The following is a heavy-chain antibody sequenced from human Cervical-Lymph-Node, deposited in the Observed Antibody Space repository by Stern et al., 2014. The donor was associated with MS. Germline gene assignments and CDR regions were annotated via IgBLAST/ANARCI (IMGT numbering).Heavy chain of an antibody. D-gene: IGHD5-18*01. CDR1: GFTFPSYA. V-gene: IGHV3-30*04. CDR2: VSYDGLNE. Sequence: VQLVESGGGVVQPGKSLRLSCGPSGFTFPSYAMHWVRPAPGQGLDWVAGVSYDGLNEYYADSVKGRFTISRDNSKKTVSLQMNSLRPEDTALYYCARGAYTYGFDGFSGAFDLWGQGTMVTVSS. J-gene: IGHJ3*01. CDR3: ARGAYTYGFDGFSGAFDL.